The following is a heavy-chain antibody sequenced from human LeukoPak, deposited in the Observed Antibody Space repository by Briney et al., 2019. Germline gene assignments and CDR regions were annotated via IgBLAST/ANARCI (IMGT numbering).Heavy chain of an antibody. CDR2: ISDSGGYT. CDR1: RFRFGSYA. CDR3: AKTSKYFDY. J-gene: IGHJ4*02. V-gene: IGHV3-23*01. Sequence: PGGSLRLSCAVSRFRFGSYAMSWVRQAPGKRLEWVSTISDSGGYTYYAGSVKGRFTISRDNSRNTLYLQMNSLRVEDTAVYYCAKTSKYFDYWGQGTLVTVSS.